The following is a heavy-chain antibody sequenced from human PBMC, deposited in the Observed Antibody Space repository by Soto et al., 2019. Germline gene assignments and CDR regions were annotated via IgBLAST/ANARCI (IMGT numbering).Heavy chain of an antibody. J-gene: IGHJ5*02. CDR3: ARDQGYCSGGSCYSSRFKWFGP. D-gene: IGHD2-15*01. Sequence: SVKVSCKASGGTFSSYAISWVRQAPGQGLEWMGGIIPIFGTANYAQKFQGRVTITADESTSTAYMELSSLRSEDTAVYYCARDQGYCSGGSCYSSRFKWFGPWRHGPLVTVSS. CDR2: IIPIFGTA. V-gene: IGHV1-69*13. CDR1: GGTFSSYA.